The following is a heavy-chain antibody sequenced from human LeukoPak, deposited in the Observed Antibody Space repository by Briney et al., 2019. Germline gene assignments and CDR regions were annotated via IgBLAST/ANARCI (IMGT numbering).Heavy chain of an antibody. V-gene: IGHV4-28*01. J-gene: IGHJ3*02. CDR2: TQYSGNT. D-gene: IGHD4-17*01. CDR1: GYSVSNSNW. CDR3: ARLDGALESAFDI. Sequence: SDTLSLTCAVSGYSVSNSNWWGWIRQTPGKGLEWIAYTQYSGNTYSNPSLETRVTMSVDTSKNQFSLKLYSVTAVDTAVYYCARLDGALESAFDIWGQGTMVTVSS.